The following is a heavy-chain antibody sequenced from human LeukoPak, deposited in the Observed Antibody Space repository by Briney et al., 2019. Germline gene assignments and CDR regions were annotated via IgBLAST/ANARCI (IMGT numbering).Heavy chain of an antibody. CDR3: ARSALIAAAGTRRGPRLGPYYYYMDV. CDR1: GYTFTSYD. V-gene: IGHV1-8*01. Sequence: ASVKVSCKASGYTFTSYDINWVRQATGQGLEWMGWMNPNSGNTGYAQKFQGRVTMTRNTSISTAYMELSSLRSEDTAVYYCARSALIAAAGTRRGPRLGPYYYYMDVWGKGTTVTVSS. J-gene: IGHJ6*03. D-gene: IGHD6-13*01. CDR2: MNPNSGNT.